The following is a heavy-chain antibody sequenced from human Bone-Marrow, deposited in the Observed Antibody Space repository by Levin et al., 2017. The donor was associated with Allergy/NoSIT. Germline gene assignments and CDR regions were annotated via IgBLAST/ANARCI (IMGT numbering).Heavy chain of an antibody. D-gene: IGHD6-25*01. V-gene: IGHV3-21*01. CDR1: GFTFSSYA. CDR2: ITRTSNYI. CDR3: VRTSYRSDGIY. J-gene: IGHJ4*02. Sequence: KSGGSLRLSCVSSGFTFSSYAMTWVRQAPGKGLEWVSTITRTSNYIYYADSMKGRFIISRDNAKNSLYLQMNTVRADDTAVYYCVRTSYRSDGIYWGQGTLVTVSS.